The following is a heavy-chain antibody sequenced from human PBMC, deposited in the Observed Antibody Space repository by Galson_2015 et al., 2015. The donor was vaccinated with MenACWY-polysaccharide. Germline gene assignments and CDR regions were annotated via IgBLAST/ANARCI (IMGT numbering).Heavy chain of an antibody. J-gene: IGHJ1*01. D-gene: IGHD2-15*01. V-gene: IGHV1-69*04. CDR1: GGSFSDYA. CDR2: IIPMVGTV. CDR3: ARVDCSGNRCYSVY. Sequence: SVKVSCKVSGGSFSDYAFSWVRQAPGQGLEWVGRIIPMVGTVHKAQKFQDRLTITADTSTRTAFMELTSLRSEDTAFYYCARVDCSGNRCYSVYWGQGTLVTVSS.